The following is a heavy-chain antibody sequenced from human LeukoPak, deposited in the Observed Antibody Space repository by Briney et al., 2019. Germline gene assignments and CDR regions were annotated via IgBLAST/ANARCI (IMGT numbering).Heavy chain of an antibody. CDR1: GFTFSDYY. D-gene: IGHD3-22*01. V-gene: IGHV3-11*04. CDR2: ISSSGSTI. CDR3: ARVTPYYYDTAFDY. J-gene: IGHJ4*02. Sequence: GGSLRLSCAASGFTFSDYYMSWIRQAPGKGLEWVSYISSSGSTIYYADSVKGRFTISRDNAKNSLYLQMNSLRAEDTAVYYCARVTPYYYDTAFDYWGQGTLVTVSS.